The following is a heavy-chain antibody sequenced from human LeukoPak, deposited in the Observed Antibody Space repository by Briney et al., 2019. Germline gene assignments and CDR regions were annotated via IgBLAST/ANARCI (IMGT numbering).Heavy chain of an antibody. D-gene: IGHD3-10*01. CDR3: ARDSYQDYYGRFDP. J-gene: IGHJ5*02. CDR2: IWDDGNNK. V-gene: IGHV3-33*01. Sequence: GGSLRLSCAASGFSFSNHGMHWVRQAPGKRLEWVAVIWDDGNNKRYANSVNGRFTISGDNSENTLYLQVNGLTAEDTAMYYCARDSYQDYYGRFDPWGQGTLVIVSS. CDR1: GFSFSNHG.